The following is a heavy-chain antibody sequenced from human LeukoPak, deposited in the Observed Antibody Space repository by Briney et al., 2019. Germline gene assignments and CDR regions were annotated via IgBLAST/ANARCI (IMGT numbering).Heavy chain of an antibody. J-gene: IGHJ4*02. CDR2: IYTSGST. Sequence: SQTLSLTCTVSGGSISSGSYYWSWIRQPAGKGLEWIGRIYTSGSTDYNPSLKSRVTISVDTSKNQFSLKLSSVTAADMAVYYYARDRDLTYCGGDCYSDSWGQGTLVTVSS. CDR1: GGSISSGSYY. D-gene: IGHD2-21*02. V-gene: IGHV4-61*02. CDR3: ARDRDLTYCGGDCYSDS.